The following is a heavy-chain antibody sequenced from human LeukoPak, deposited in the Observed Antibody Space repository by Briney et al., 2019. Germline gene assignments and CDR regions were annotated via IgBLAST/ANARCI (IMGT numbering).Heavy chain of an antibody. CDR2: ISGSGGST. Sequence: QPGGSLRLSCAASGFTFSSYVMSWVRQAPGKGLEWVSAISGSGGSTYYADSVKGRFTISRDNSKNTLYLQMNSLRAEDTAVYYCAKAVGATRNYFDYWGQGTLVTVSS. CDR3: AKAVGATRNYFDY. CDR1: GFTFSSYV. J-gene: IGHJ4*02. D-gene: IGHD1-26*01. V-gene: IGHV3-23*01.